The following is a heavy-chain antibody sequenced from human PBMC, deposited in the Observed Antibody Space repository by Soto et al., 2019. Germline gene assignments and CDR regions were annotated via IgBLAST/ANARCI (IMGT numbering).Heavy chain of an antibody. J-gene: IGHJ5*02. CDR2: IYSSGST. CDR1: GGAISGYY. D-gene: IGHD3-3*01. CDR3: ARRQRFSDWFDP. V-gene: IGHV4-4*07. Sequence: QVQLQESGPGLVKPSETLSLSCTVSGGAISGYYWTWIRQPAGKGLEWIGRIYSSGSTKYNPSLQSRVTVSLDTSKNQFSLRLTSVTAADTAVYYCARRQRFSDWFDPWGQGTLVTVSS.